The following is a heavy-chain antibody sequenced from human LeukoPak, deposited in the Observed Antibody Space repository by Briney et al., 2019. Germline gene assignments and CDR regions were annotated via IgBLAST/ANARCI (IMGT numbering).Heavy chain of an antibody. J-gene: IGHJ4*02. CDR1: GFTFDDYA. Sequence: GGSLRLSCAASGFTFDDYAMHWVRQAPGKGLEWVSGISWNSGSIGYADSVKGRFTISRDNAKNSLYLQMNSLRAEDTALYYCAKEGEQQLAFDYWGQGTLVTASS. CDR2: ISWNSGSI. CDR3: AKEGEQQLAFDY. D-gene: IGHD6-13*01. V-gene: IGHV3-9*01.